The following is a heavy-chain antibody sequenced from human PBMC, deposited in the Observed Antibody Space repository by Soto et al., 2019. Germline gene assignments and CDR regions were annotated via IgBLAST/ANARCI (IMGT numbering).Heavy chain of an antibody. Sequence: PSETLSLTCTVSGGSISPYYCSWIRQPPVKGLEWIGYVYYSGNTNYNPSLESRVTISVDTSRNRFSLNLTSATAADTAVYYCARKGAAASYAHYYMDVWGRGTSVTVSS. V-gene: IGHV4-59*01. CDR3: ARKGAAASYAHYYMDV. J-gene: IGHJ6*03. D-gene: IGHD6-13*01. CDR2: VYYSGNT. CDR1: GGSISPYY.